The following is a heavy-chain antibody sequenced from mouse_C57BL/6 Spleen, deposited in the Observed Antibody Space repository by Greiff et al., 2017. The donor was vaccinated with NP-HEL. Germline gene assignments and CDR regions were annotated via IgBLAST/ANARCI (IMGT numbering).Heavy chain of an antibody. Sequence: EVKLQQSGPELVKPGASVKISCKASGYTFTDYYMNWVKQSHGKSLEWIGDINPNNGGTSYNQKFKGKATLTVDKSSSTAYMELRSLTSEDSAVYYCARNYGSSWTWFAYWGQGTLVTVSA. V-gene: IGHV1-26*01. CDR1: GYTFTDYY. J-gene: IGHJ3*01. D-gene: IGHD1-1*01. CDR3: ARNYGSSWTWFAY. CDR2: INPNNGGT.